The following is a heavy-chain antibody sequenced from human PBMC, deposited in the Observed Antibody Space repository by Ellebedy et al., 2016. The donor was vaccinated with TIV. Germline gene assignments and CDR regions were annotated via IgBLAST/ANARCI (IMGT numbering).Heavy chain of an antibody. CDR2: ISGSGGST. J-gene: IGHJ4*02. Sequence: GESLKISXAASGFTFSNYAMSWVRQAPGKGLEWVSAISGSGGSTYYADSVKGRFTISRDNSKNTLYLQMNSLRAEDTAVYYCANFRGYWGQGTLVTVSS. V-gene: IGHV3-23*01. CDR3: ANFRGY. CDR1: GFTFSNYA.